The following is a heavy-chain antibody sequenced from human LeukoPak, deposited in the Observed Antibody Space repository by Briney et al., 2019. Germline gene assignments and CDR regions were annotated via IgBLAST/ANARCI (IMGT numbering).Heavy chain of an antibody. CDR2: ISYDGRDG. CDR3: ARAHDYWSGYLRGLDD. Sequence: NPGGSLRLSCATSGFTFGSYAMHWVRQAPGKGLEWMAVISYDGRDGSHADSVKGRFTISRDNSKNTLFLQMNSLRPEDTAVYFRARAHDYWSGYLRGLDDWGLGTMVTVSS. V-gene: IGHV3-30*04. J-gene: IGHJ4*02. CDR1: GFTFGSYA. D-gene: IGHD3-3*01.